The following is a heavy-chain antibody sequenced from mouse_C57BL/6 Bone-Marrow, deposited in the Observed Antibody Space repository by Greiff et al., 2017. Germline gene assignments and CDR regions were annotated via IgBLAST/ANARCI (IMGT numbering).Heavy chain of an antibody. Sequence: EVQLQESGTVLARPGASVKMSCKTSGYTFTSYWMHWVKQRPGQGLEWIGAIYPGNSDTSYNQKFKGKAKLTAVTSASTAYMELSSLTNEDSAVYYCTHYGSSFYGYFDVWGTGTTVTVSS. V-gene: IGHV1-5*01. CDR2: IYPGNSDT. J-gene: IGHJ1*03. CDR3: THYGSSFYGYFDV. CDR1: GYTFTSYW. D-gene: IGHD1-1*01.